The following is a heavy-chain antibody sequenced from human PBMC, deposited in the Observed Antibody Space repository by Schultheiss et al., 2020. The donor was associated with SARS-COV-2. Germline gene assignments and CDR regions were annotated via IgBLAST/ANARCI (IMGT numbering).Heavy chain of an antibody. CDR3: AKDRVGATGAVDY. V-gene: IGHV3-33*06. Sequence: GESLKISCSASGFTFSSYGMHWVRQAPGKGLEWVAVIWYDGSNKYYADSVKGRFTISRDNSKNTLYLQMNSLRAEDTAVYYCAKDRVGATGAVDYWGQGTLVTVSS. CDR2: IWYDGSNK. J-gene: IGHJ4*02. D-gene: IGHD1-26*01. CDR1: GFTFSSYG.